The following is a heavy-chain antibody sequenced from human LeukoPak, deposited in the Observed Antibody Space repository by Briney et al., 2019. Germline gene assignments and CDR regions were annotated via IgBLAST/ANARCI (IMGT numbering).Heavy chain of an antibody. CDR3: AKSGGYGLIDY. Sequence: SETLSLTCTVSGASVSGSAYYWGWIRQPPGKGLEWIGNIYYSGSPYYNESLGGRVTIPVNTSRNQFSLKLNSVTAGATALYNCAKSGGYGLIDYWGQGTLVNVSS. CDR2: IYYSGSP. J-gene: IGHJ4*02. V-gene: IGHV4-39*01. D-gene: IGHD1-26*01. CDR1: GASVSGSAYY.